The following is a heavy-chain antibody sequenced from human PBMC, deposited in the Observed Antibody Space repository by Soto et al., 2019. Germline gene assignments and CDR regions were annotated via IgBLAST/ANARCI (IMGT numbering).Heavy chain of an antibody. J-gene: IGHJ4*02. D-gene: IGHD6-13*01. CDR3: AKGSSSWYEVPLDY. CDR2: INWNSDTI. CDR1: GFTFDDYA. V-gene: IGHV3-9*01. Sequence: EVQLVESGGGLVQPGRSLRLSCTASGFTFDDYAMHWVRQAPGKGLEWVSGINWNSDTIGYADSVKGRFTISRDPAKKSLFLQMNSLRTEDTALYYCAKGSSSWYEVPLDYWGQGTLVTVSS.